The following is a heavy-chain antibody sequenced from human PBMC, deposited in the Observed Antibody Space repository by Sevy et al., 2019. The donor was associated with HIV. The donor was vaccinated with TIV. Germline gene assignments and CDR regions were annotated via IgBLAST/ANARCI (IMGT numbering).Heavy chain of an antibody. CDR1: GGPISSYY. Sequence: SETLSLTCSVSGGPISSYYWSWIRQPPGKRLEWIGYIHYSGSTNYNPSLNSRLTISVDTSKNQFSLKLTSVTAADTAVYYCARAPPVGSGDDSFNWFDPWGQGILVTVSS. CDR2: IHYSGST. D-gene: IGHD5-12*01. CDR3: ARAPPVGSGDDSFNWFDP. V-gene: IGHV4-59*01. J-gene: IGHJ5*02.